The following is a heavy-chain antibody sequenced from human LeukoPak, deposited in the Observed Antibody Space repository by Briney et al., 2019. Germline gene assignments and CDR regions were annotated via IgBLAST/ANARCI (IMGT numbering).Heavy chain of an antibody. V-gene: IGHV4-34*01. CDR2: INHSGST. CDR3: ARGSSDFWSGYYRRCWFDP. J-gene: IGHJ5*02. Sequence: SETLSLTCAVYGGSFSGYHWSWIRQPPGKGLEWIGEINHSGSTNYNPSLKSRVTISVDTSKNQFSLKLSSVTAADTAVYYCARGSSDFWSGYYRRCWFDPWGQGTLVTVSS. CDR1: GGSFSGYH. D-gene: IGHD3-3*01.